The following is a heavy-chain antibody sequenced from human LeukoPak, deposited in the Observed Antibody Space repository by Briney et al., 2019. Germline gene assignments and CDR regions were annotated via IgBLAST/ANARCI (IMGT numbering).Heavy chain of an antibody. CDR1: GGSISSYY. V-gene: IGHV4-4*07. D-gene: IGHD2-8*01. J-gene: IGHJ5*02. CDR3: ARDLPYCTNGVCYIHNWFDP. Sequence: PSETLSLTCTVSGGSISSYYWSWIRQPAGKGLEWIGRIYTSGSTNNNPSLKSRVTMSVDTSKNQFSLKLSSVTAADTAVYYCARDLPYCTNGVCYIHNWFDPWGQGTLVTVSS. CDR2: IYTSGST.